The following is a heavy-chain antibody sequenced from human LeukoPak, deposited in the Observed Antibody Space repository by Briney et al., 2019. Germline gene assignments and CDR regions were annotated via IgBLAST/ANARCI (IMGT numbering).Heavy chain of an antibody. J-gene: IGHJ6*02. CDR2: INPSGGST. V-gene: IGHV1-46*01. CDR1: GYTFTSYY. CDR3: ARMARYFDWLPSGNYYYYGMDV. D-gene: IGHD3-9*01. Sequence: ASVKVSCKASGYTFTSYYMHWVRQAPGQGLEWMGIINPSGGSTSYAQKFQGRVTMTTDTSTSTAYMELRSLRSDDTAVYYCARMARYFDWLPSGNYYYYGMDVWGQGTTVTVSS.